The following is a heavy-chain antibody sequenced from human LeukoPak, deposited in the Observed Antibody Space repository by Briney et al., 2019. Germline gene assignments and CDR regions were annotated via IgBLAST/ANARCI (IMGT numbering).Heavy chain of an antibody. V-gene: IGHV5-51*01. J-gene: IGHJ4*02. CDR1: GYSFTSYW. Sequence: GESLKISCKGSGYSFTSYWIGWVRQMPGKGLEWMGIIYPGDSDTRYSPSFQGQVTISADKSISTAYLQWSSLKASDTAMYYCARLDLNYYDSSGYHIFDYWGQGTLVTVSS. CDR2: IYPGDSDT. CDR3: ARLDLNYYDSSGYHIFDY. D-gene: IGHD3-22*01.